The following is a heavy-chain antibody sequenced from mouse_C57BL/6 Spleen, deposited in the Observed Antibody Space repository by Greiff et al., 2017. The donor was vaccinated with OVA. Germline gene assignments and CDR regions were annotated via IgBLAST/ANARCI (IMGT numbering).Heavy chain of an antibody. V-gene: IGHV1-53*01. J-gene: IGHJ3*01. CDR3: ARGGSNDSPFAY. Sequence: QVQLQQPGTELVKPGASVKLSCKASGYTFTSYWMHWVKQRPGQGLEWIGNINPSNGGTNYNEKFKSKATLTVDKSSSTAYMQLSSLTSEDSAVYDCARGGSNDSPFAYWGQGTLVTVSA. D-gene: IGHD2-12*01. CDR2: INPSNGGT. CDR1: GYTFTSYW.